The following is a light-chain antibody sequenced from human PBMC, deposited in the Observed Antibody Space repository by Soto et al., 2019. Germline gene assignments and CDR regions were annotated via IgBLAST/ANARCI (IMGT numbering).Light chain of an antibody. Sequence: DSQMTQSPSSVSASVGDRITITCRASQTLNNYLTWFQQKPGKAPKVLIYAASTLQSGVPSRFSGSGSGAEFTLTISSLQPEDFATYYCQQSYSSPRTFGQGTKVDIK. CDR2: AAS. CDR3: QQSYSSPRT. CDR1: QTLNNY. J-gene: IGKJ1*01. V-gene: IGKV1-39*01.